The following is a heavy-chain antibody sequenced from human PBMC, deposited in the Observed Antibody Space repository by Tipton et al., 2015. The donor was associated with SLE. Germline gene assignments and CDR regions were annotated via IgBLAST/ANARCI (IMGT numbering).Heavy chain of an antibody. CDR1: GGSISSYY. D-gene: IGHD3-22*01. Sequence: GLVKPSETLSLTCTVSGGSISSYYWSWIRQPPGKGLEWIGYIYYSGSTNYNPSLNSRVTISADTSKNQFSLKVNSVTAADTAVYYCARDEYRYDATGYHLLGHFDFWGQGTLVTVSS. CDR2: IYYSGST. J-gene: IGHJ4*02. CDR3: ARDEYRYDATGYHLLGHFDF. V-gene: IGHV4-59*12.